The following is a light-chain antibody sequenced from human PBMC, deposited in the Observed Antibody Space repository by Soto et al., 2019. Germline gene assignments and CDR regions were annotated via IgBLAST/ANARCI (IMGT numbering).Light chain of an antibody. CDR2: AAS. CDR3: QQSYSTPDT. J-gene: IGKJ3*01. V-gene: IGKV1-39*01. CDR1: QSISSY. Sequence: DIQMNQSPSSLSASVGDRVTITCRASQSISSYLNWYQQKPGKAPKLLIYAASSLQSGVPSRFSGSGSGTDFTLTISSLQTEDFATYYFQQSYSTPDTFGPGTKVDIK.